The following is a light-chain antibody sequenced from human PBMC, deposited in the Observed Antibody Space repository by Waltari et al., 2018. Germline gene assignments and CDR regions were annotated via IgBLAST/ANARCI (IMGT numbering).Light chain of an antibody. V-gene: IGKV3-15*01. J-gene: IGKJ2*01. CDR1: EGVRRN. CDR3: QQYDEWPPRYT. Sequence: DTVLTQSPATLSVSPGDGATLSCRASEGVRRNLAWYQQRPAQAPRLLIFGASILAPGVAARFIGSGSGTEFTLTITGLQSEDSAIYFCQQYDEWPPRYTFGQGTTLEIK. CDR2: GAS.